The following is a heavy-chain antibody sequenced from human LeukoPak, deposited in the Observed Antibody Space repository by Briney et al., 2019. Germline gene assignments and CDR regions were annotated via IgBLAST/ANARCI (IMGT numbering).Heavy chain of an antibody. CDR3: VRDRYCSSSSCNPAARGYFLY. J-gene: IGHJ1*01. V-gene: IGHV1-18*01. CDR1: GYTFTSYG. CDR2: ISAYNGNT. Sequence: ASVKVSCKASGYTFTSYGISWVRQAPGQGLEWMGWISAYNGNTNYAQKLQGRVTMTTDTSTSTAYMELRSLRSDDTAVYYCVRDRYCSSSSCNPAARGYFLYWGQGTLVTVSS. D-gene: IGHD2-2*01.